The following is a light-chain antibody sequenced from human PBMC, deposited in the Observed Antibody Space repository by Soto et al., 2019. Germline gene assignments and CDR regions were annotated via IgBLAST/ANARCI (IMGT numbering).Light chain of an antibody. V-gene: IGKV1-39*01. CDR3: QQSFAAPVT. Sequence: DIQMPQTPSSLSASVGDNVIITCRASQIINTFLNWYQQKPGKAPKLLIYGASNLQSGVPSRFIGSGSGTHFTLSINSRRPEDFATYYCQQSFAAPVTFGGGTKVDIK. CDR1: QIINTF. CDR2: GAS. J-gene: IGKJ4*01.